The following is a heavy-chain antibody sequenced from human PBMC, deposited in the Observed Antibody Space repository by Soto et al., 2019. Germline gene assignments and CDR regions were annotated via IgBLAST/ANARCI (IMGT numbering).Heavy chain of an antibody. J-gene: IGHJ3*02. CDR1: GGSFSDYY. CDR2: IYYSGST. V-gene: IGHV4-34*09. Sequence: PSETLSLTCAVYGGSFSDYYWSWIRQPPGKGLEWIGYIYYSGSTYYNPSLKSRVTISVDTSKNQFSLKLSSVTAADTAVYYCARDHAYDIWGQGTMVTVSS. CDR3: ARDHAYDI.